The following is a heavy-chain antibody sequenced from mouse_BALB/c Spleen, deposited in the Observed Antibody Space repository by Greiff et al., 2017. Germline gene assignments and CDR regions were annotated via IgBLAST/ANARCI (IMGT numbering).Heavy chain of an antibody. J-gene: IGHJ2*01. CDR2: INPYNGAT. V-gene: IGHV1-26*01. Sequence: EVQLQQSGPELVKPGASVKISCKASGYSFTGYYMHWVKQSHVKSLEWIGRINPYNGATSYNQNFKDKASLTVDKSSSTAYMELHSLTSEDSAVYYCARISFDYYGSSYDYWGQGTTLTVSS. CDR1: GYSFTGYY. D-gene: IGHD1-1*01. CDR3: ARISFDYYGSSYDY.